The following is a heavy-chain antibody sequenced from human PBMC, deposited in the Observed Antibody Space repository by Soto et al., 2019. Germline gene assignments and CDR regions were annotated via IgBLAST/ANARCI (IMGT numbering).Heavy chain of an antibody. Sequence: GASVKVSCKASGGTFSSYAISWVRQAPGQGLEWMGGIIPIFGTANYAQKFQGRVTITADKSTSTAYMELSSLRSEDTAVYYCARDRGEPAIVVVPAAPYYYYYYGMDVWGQGTTVTAP. CDR3: ARDRGEPAIVVVPAAPYYYYYYGMDV. V-gene: IGHV1-69*06. D-gene: IGHD2-2*01. J-gene: IGHJ6*02. CDR1: GGTFSSYA. CDR2: IIPIFGTA.